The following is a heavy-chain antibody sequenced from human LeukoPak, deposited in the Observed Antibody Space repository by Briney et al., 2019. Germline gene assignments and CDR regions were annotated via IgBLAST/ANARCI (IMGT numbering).Heavy chain of an antibody. D-gene: IGHD6-13*01. CDR1: GFTVSSNY. J-gene: IGHJ4*02. CDR2: IYSGGST. V-gene: IGHV3-53*04. CDR3: ARVAAAGLYYFDY. Sequence: PGGSLRLSCAASGFTVSSNYMSWVRQAPGKGLEWVSVIYSGGSTYYADSVKGRFTISRHNSKNTLYLQMNSLRAEDTAVYYCARVAAAGLYYFDYWGQGTLVTVSS.